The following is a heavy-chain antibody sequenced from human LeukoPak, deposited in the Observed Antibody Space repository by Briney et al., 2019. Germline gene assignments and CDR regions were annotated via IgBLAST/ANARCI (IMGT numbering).Heavy chain of an antibody. D-gene: IGHD5-24*01. J-gene: IGHJ3*02. CDR1: GYTFTGYY. Sequence: ASVKVSCKASGYTFTGYYMHWVRQAPGQGLEWMGIINPSGGSTSYAQKFQGRVTMTRDMSTSTVYMELSSLRSEDTAVYYCARGNGDGYNFRYDAFDIWGQGTMVTVS. V-gene: IGHV1-46*01. CDR2: INPSGGST. CDR3: ARGNGDGYNFRYDAFDI.